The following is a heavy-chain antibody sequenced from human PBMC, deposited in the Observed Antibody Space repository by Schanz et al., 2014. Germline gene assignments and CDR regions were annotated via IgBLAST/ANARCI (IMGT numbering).Heavy chain of an antibody. V-gene: IGHV3-66*03. CDR3: ARGYSSSMDV. J-gene: IGHJ6*02. CDR2: LYTGGST. D-gene: IGHD6-6*01. Sequence: EVQLVESGGGLIHPGGSLRLSCAVSGFTVSTNYMTWVRQAPGKGLECVSVLYTGGSTFYAESVRGRFFISRDNSKNTLYLQMNSLRAEDTAVYYCARGYSSSMDVWGQGTTVTVSS. CDR1: GFTVSTNY.